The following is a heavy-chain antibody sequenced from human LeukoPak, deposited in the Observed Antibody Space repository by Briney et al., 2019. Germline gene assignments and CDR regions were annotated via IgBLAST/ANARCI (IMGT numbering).Heavy chain of an antibody. V-gene: IGHV6-1*01. D-gene: IGHD6-19*01. CDR3: ARSSGWYGNVIDY. CDR2: TYYRSKWYN. J-gene: IGHJ4*02. CDR1: GAGVSSNSAA. Sequence: SQTLSLTCAISGAGVSSNSAAWNWISQSQSRGLGWLGRTYYRSKWYNDYAVSVKSRITINPDTSKNQFSLQLNSVTPEDTAVYYCARSSGWYGNVIDYWGQGTLVTVSS.